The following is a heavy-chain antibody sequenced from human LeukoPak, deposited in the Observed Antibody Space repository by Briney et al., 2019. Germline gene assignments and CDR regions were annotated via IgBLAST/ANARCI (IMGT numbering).Heavy chain of an antibody. CDR2: ISSSSTTI. Sequence: GSLRLSCEASGFTFSTYAMNWVRQAPGKGLEWLSYISSSSTTIYYADSVKGRFTISRDNAKSSLYLQMNSLRAEDTAVYYCVRHWQWLAYDAFDIWGQGTMVAVS. J-gene: IGHJ3*02. CDR1: GFTFSTYA. D-gene: IGHD6-19*01. V-gene: IGHV3-48*01. CDR3: VRHWQWLAYDAFDI.